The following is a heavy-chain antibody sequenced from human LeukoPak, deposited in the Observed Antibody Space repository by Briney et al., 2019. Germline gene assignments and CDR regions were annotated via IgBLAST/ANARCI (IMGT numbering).Heavy chain of an antibody. Sequence: SETLSLTCAVSTYSISSGYHWGWIRQPPGKGLEWIGNIYRSGSTYYNASLKSRVTISVDTSKNQFSLKLSSVTAAGTAVYYCARVDWTFDYWGPGTLVTVSS. CDR3: ARVDWTFDY. J-gene: IGHJ4*02. V-gene: IGHV4-38-2*01. D-gene: IGHD3/OR15-3a*01. CDR1: TYSISSGYH. CDR2: IYRSGST.